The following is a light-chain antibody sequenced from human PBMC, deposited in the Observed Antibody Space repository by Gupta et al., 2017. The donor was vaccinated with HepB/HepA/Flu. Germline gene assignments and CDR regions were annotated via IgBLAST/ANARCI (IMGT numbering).Light chain of an antibody. CDR2: ATS. J-gene: IGKJ1*01. CDR1: QGISSY. V-gene: IGKV1-8*01. Sequence: AIRMTPSPSSFSASTGDRVTITCRASQGISSYLAWYQQKPGKAPKLLIYATSTLQSGVPSRFSGSGSGTDFTLTISCLQSEDFATYYCQQYYGSPSTFGQGTKVEVK. CDR3: QQYYGSPST.